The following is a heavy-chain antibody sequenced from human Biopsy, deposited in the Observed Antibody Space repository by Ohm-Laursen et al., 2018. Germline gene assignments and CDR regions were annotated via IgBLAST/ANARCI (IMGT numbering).Heavy chain of an antibody. CDR1: GYTFTSHD. CDR3: ARWETTLGRSLDS. CDR2: MSPNTGNT. Sequence: GASVKVSCKPSGYTFTSHDINWVRQATGQGLEWMGWMSPNTGNTVYAQRFQDRVTMTSDTSTGTAYMESTSLTSNDTAVYFCARWETTLGRSLDSWGQGTLVAVSS. D-gene: IGHD1-26*01. V-gene: IGHV1-8*01. J-gene: IGHJ4*02.